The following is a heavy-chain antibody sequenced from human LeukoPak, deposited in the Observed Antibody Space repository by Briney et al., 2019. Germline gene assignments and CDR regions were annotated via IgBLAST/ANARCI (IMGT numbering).Heavy chain of an antibody. Sequence: ASVKVSCKASGYTFTGYYMHWVRQAPGQGLEWMGWISAYNGNTNYAQKLQGRVTMTTDTSTSTAYMELRSLRSDDTAVYYCARDRSGIPKNIYFDYWGQGTLVTVSS. D-gene: IGHD6-25*01. CDR3: ARDRSGIPKNIYFDY. V-gene: IGHV1-18*04. CDR2: ISAYNGNT. J-gene: IGHJ4*02. CDR1: GYTFTGYY.